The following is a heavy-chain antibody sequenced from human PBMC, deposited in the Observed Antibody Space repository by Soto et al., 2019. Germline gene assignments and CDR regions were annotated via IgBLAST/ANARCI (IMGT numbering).Heavy chain of an antibody. Sequence: QVQLQQWGAGLLKPSETLSLTCAVYGGSFSGYYWSWIRQPPGKGLEWIGEINHSGSTNYNPSLKSRVTISVDTSKNQCSLKLSSVTAADTAVYYCGAVAGRGHYYYGMDVWGQGTTVTVSS. D-gene: IGHD6-19*01. CDR3: GAVAGRGHYYYGMDV. CDR1: GGSFSGYY. V-gene: IGHV4-34*01. J-gene: IGHJ6*02. CDR2: INHSGST.